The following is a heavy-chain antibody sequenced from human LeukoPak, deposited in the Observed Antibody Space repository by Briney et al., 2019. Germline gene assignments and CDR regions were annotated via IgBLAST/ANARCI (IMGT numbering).Heavy chain of an antibody. J-gene: IGHJ4*02. CDR3: ARDRIAVAGLSDY. CDR2: MNPNSGNT. V-gene: IGHV1-8*01. D-gene: IGHD6-19*01. CDR1: GYTFTSYD. Sequence: GASVKVSCNASGYTFTSYDINWVRQATGQGLAWMGWMNPNSGNTGYAQKFQGRVTMTRNTSISTAYMELRSLRSDDTAVYYCARDRIAVAGLSDYWGQGTLVTVSS.